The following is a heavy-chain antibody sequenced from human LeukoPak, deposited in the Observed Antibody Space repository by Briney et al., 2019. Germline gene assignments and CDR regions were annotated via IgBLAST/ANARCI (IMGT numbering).Heavy chain of an antibody. CDR2: INSSSGTI. CDR3: AKEGDNTGYRYFDD. Sequence: GGSLRLSCAASGFKLIGYSMNWVRQAPGKGLEWISYINSSSGTIIYADSVKGRFTISRDNAKNSLYLQMNSLRAEDTAVYYCAKEGDNTGYRYFDDWGQGTLVTVSS. J-gene: IGHJ4*02. D-gene: IGHD3-22*01. CDR1: GFKLIGYS. V-gene: IGHV3-48*04.